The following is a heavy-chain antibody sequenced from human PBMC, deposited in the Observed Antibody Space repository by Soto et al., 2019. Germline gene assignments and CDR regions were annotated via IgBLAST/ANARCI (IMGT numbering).Heavy chain of an antibody. CDR3: GRGSVSNILTGYLIYRNVMDV. V-gene: IGHV3-7*05. CDR2: IKQDGSEK. CDR1: GFTFSSYW. Sequence: PGGSLRLSCAASGFTFSSYWMSWVRQAPGKGLEWVANIKQDGSEKYYVDSVKGRFTISRDNAKNSLYLQMNSLRAEDTAVYYCGRGSVSNILTGYLIYRNVMDVWGQGTTVIV. D-gene: IGHD3-9*01. J-gene: IGHJ6*02.